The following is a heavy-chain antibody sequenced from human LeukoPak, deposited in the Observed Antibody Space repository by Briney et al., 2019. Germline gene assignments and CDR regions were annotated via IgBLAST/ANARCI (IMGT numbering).Heavy chain of an antibody. Sequence: GGSLRLSCAASGFTFSDYYMSWIRQAPGKGLEWVSYISSSSSTIYYADSVKGRFTISRDNAKNSLYLQMNSLRDEDTAVYYCASSPCSGGSCYNPNWGQGTLVTVSS. J-gene: IGHJ4*02. CDR3: ASSPCSGGSCYNPN. V-gene: IGHV3-11*04. CDR1: GFTFSDYY. D-gene: IGHD2-15*01. CDR2: ISSSSSTI.